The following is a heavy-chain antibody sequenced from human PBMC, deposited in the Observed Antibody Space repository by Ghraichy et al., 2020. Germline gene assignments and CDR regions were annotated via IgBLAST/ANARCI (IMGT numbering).Heavy chain of an antibody. Sequence: SQTLSLTCAVYGGSFSGYYWSWIRQPPGKGLEWIGEINHSGSTNYNPSLKSRVTISVDTSKNQFSLKLSSVTAADTAVYYCARRTVTIHYWGQGTLVTVSS. CDR2: INHSGST. J-gene: IGHJ4*02. CDR1: GGSFSGYY. D-gene: IGHD4-17*01. CDR3: ARRTVTIHY. V-gene: IGHV4-34*01.